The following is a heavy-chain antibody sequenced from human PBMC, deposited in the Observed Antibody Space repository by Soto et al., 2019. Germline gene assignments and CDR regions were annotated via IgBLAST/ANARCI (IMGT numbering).Heavy chain of an antibody. J-gene: IGHJ2*01. CDR3: VRYSRTIGWFFDL. CDR1: GFTFSDSA. V-gene: IGHV3-73*02. CDR2: IRSKGNNYAT. Sequence: EVQLVESGEGLVQPGGSLKLSCAASGFTFSDSAMHWVRQASGEGLEWLGRIRSKGNNYATEYGASLKGRFTISRDDSKKTTYLQMSNLNTEDTAVYYCVRYSRTIGWFFDLWGRGTLVTVSS. D-gene: IGHD2-21*01.